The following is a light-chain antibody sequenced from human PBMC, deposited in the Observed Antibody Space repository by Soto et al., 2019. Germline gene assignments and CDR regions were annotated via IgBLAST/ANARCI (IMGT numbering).Light chain of an antibody. CDR2: HAS. V-gene: IGKV1-5*01. CDR1: QSISNW. J-gene: IGKJ1*01. Sequence: DIQMTQSPSTLSAFVGDRVTITCRASQSISNWLAWYQQKPGKAPKLLIYHASSLETGVPSRFSGSGSGTEFTLTISSLQPDDFATYYCQHYNSYGTFGQGTKVDIK. CDR3: QHYNSYGT.